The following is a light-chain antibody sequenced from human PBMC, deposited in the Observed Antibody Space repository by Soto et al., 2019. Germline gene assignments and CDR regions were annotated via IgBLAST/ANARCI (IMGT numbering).Light chain of an antibody. Sequence: QSVLTQPASVSGSPGQSITISCTGTSRDVGRYNYVSWYQQHPGKVPKLMIYEVSSRPSGISSRFSGAKSGNTASLTISGLQAEDEADYYCSSYTSSSTRVFGGGTKLTVL. V-gene: IGLV2-14*01. CDR3: SSYTSSSTRV. J-gene: IGLJ3*02. CDR2: EVS. CDR1: SRDVGRYNY.